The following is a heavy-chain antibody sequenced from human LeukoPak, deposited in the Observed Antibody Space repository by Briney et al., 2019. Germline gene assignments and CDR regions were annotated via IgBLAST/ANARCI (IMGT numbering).Heavy chain of an antibody. V-gene: IGHV3-7*05. CDR1: GFSFSSNW. D-gene: IGHD6-13*01. CDR2: IKQDGSEK. Sequence: GGSLRLSCAASGFSFSSNWMTWARQAPGKGPEWVANIKQDGSEKYCVDSVKGRFTISRDNAKNSLFLQMDSLSAEDTAVYYCARGGSGSSWFWFYWGQGTLVTVSS. CDR3: ARGGSGSSWFWFY. J-gene: IGHJ4*02.